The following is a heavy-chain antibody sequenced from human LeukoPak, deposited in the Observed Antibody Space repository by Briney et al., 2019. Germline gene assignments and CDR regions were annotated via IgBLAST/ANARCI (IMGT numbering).Heavy chain of an antibody. J-gene: IGHJ6*03. CDR1: GGSISSSSYY. CDR2: IYHSGST. CDR3: ARDGDTAMVYYYYYMDV. V-gene: IGHV4-39*07. Sequence: SETLSLTCTVSGGSISSSSYYWGWIRQPPGKGLEWIGGIYHSGSTYYNPSLKSRVTISVDTSKNQFSLKLSSVTAADTAVYYCARDGDTAMVYYYYYMDVWGKGTTVTVSS. D-gene: IGHD5-18*01.